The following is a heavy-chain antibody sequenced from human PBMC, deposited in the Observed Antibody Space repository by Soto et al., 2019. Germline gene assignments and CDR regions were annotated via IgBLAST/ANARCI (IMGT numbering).Heavy chain of an antibody. V-gene: IGHV3-23*01. CDR1: GFIFNNYA. Sequence: PGGSLRLSCIGSGFIFNNYAMSWVRQAPGKGLEWVAGISGSGRDSYYADPLKGHFTISRDNSNNTLYLQMSSLRAEDTAIYFCARGGNSISKAYNDINAWGKGTSLTVSS. J-gene: IGHJ6*03. CDR2: ISGSGRDS. CDR3: ARGGNSISKAYNDINA. D-gene: IGHD3-16*01.